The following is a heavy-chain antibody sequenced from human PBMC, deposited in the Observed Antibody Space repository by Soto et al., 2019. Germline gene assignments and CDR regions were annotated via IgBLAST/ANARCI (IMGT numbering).Heavy chain of an antibody. Sequence: PGGSLRLSCAASGFTFSSYSMNWVRQAPGKGLEWVSYISSSSSTIYYADSVKGRFTISRDNAKNSLYLQMNSLRAEDTAVYYCATLPRSLSSWPDYFDYWGQGTLVTVSS. D-gene: IGHD6-13*01. J-gene: IGHJ4*02. CDR3: ATLPRSLSSWPDYFDY. V-gene: IGHV3-48*01. CDR2: ISSSSSTI. CDR1: GFTFSSYS.